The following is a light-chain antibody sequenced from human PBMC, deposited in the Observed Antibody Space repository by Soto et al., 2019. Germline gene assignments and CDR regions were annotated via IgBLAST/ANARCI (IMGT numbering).Light chain of an antibody. CDR1: QGIRTY. CDR3: QQSGRTPYT. CDR2: GAT. J-gene: IGKJ2*01. V-gene: IGKV3-20*01. Sequence: TQSPSSLSASVGDRVTITCRASQGIRTYLAWYRQKPGQAPRLLIYGATSRATGIPDRFSGSGSGTDFTLTINTLEPEDFAVYYCQQSGRTPYTVGQGTKVDIK.